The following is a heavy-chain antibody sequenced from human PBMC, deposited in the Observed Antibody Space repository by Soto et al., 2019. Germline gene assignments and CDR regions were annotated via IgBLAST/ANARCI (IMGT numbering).Heavy chain of an antibody. V-gene: IGHV3-15*07. CDR2: IKSKTDGGTT. Sequence: EVQLVESGGGLVKPGGSLRLSCAASGFTFSNAWMNWVRQAPGKGLEWVGRIKSKTDGGTTDYAAPVKGRFTISRDDSKNTLYLQMNSLKTEDTAVYYCTTDPVYYYYGMDVWGQGTTVTVSS. CDR1: GFTFSNAW. J-gene: IGHJ6*02. CDR3: TTDPVYYYYGMDV.